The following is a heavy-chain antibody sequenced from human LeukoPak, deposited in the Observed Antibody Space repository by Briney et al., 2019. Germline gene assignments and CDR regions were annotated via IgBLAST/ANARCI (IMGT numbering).Heavy chain of an antibody. CDR1: GGSISSGGYS. D-gene: IGHD4-17*01. Sequence: PSQTLSLTCAVSGGSISSGGYSWSWIRQPPGKGLEWIGYIDHSGSTNYNPSLKSRVSISSDTSKNQFSLELSSVTAADTAVYYCARLKATVSIHAHFDSWGQGTLVTVSS. V-gene: IGHV4-61*08. CDR2: IDHSGST. J-gene: IGHJ4*02. CDR3: ARLKATVSIHAHFDS.